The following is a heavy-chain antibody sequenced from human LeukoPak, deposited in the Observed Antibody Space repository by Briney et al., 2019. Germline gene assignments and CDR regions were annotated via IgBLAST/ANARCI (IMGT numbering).Heavy chain of an antibody. CDR3: AKASVVVPPFFDY. CDR1: GFTFDDYA. Sequence: GGSLRLSCAASGFTFDDYAMLWVRQAPGKGLEWVSGISWNSGSIGYADSVKGRFTISRDNAKNSLYLQMNSLRAEDTALYYCAKASVVVPPFFDYWGQGTLVTVSS. D-gene: IGHD2-2*01. V-gene: IGHV3-9*01. J-gene: IGHJ4*02. CDR2: ISWNSGSI.